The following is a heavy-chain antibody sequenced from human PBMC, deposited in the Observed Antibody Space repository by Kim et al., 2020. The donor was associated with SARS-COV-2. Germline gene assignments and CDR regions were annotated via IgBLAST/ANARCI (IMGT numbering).Heavy chain of an antibody. Sequence: GGSLRLSCVASGFTVSSNYMSWVRQAPGKGLEWVSLIYSGGSTYYVDSVKGRFTISRDNSKNTLYLQMNNLRAEDTAVYYCASGPWGSGGYLGQGTLVT. CDR2: IYSGGST. V-gene: IGHV3-53*01. CDR3: ASGPWGSGGY. J-gene: IGHJ4*02. CDR1: GFTVSSNY. D-gene: IGHD7-27*01.